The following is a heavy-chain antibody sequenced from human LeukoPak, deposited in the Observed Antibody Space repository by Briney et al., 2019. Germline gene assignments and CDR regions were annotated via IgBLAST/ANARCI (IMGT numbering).Heavy chain of an antibody. J-gene: IGHJ4*02. CDR1: GGSISSSNW. Sequence: SETLSLTCAVSGGSISSSNWWSWVRQPPGKGLEWIGEIYHSGSTNYNPSLKSRVTISVDKSKNQFSLKLSSVTAADTAVYYCASLSGRIGPVDYWGQGTLVTVSS. CDR2: IYHSGST. V-gene: IGHV4-4*02. CDR3: ASLSGRIGPVDY. D-gene: IGHD6-25*01.